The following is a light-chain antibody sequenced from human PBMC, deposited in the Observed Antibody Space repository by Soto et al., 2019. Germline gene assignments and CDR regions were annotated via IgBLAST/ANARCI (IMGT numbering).Light chain of an antibody. CDR2: GAS. CDR1: QSVSSSY. J-gene: IGKJ4*01. Sequence: EIVLTQSPGTLSLSPGERATLSCMASQSVSSSYLAWYQQKPGQAPRLLIYGASSRATGIPDRFSGSGSATDFTLTISRLEPEDFAVYYCQQYHTSPLTFGGGTKVDIK. V-gene: IGKV3-20*01. CDR3: QQYHTSPLT.